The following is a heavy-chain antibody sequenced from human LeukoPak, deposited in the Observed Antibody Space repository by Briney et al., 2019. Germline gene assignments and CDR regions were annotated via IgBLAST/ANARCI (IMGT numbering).Heavy chain of an antibody. CDR3: ARDFHYDSSGYLGY. V-gene: IGHV3-11*01. J-gene: IGHJ4*02. D-gene: IGHD3-22*01. CDR2: ISSSGSTI. CDR1: GFTFSDYY. Sequence: GGSLRLSCAASGFTFSDYYMSWIRQAPGKGLEWLSYISSSGSTIYYADSVKGRFTISRDNAKNSLYLQMNSLRAEDTAVYYCARDFHYDSSGYLGYWGQGTLVTVSS.